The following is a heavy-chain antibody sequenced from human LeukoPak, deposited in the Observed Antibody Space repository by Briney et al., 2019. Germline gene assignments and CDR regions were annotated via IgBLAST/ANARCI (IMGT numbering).Heavy chain of an antibody. D-gene: IGHD6-19*01. CDR2: IYYSGST. Sequence: SETLSLTCSVSGGSISSSSHYWGWIRQPPGKGLEWIGSIYYSGSTYYNPSLKSRVTISVDTSKNQFSLKVSSVTAADTAVYYCAARYSSGWYNWFDPWGQGTLVTVSS. CDR3: AARYSSGWYNWFDP. V-gene: IGHV4-39*01. CDR1: GGSISSSSHY. J-gene: IGHJ5*02.